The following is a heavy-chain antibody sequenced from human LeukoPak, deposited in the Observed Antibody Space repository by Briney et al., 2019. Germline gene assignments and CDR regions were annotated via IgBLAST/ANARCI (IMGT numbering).Heavy chain of an antibody. Sequence: SVKVSCKASGGTFSSYAISWVRQAPGQGLEWMGRIIPIFGTANYAQKCQGRVTITTDESTSTAYMELSSLRSEDTAVYYCASTGVTAFDIWGQGTMVTVSS. J-gene: IGHJ3*02. CDR3: ASTGVTAFDI. CDR2: IIPIFGTA. D-gene: IGHD3-10*01. CDR1: GGTFSSYA. V-gene: IGHV1-69*05.